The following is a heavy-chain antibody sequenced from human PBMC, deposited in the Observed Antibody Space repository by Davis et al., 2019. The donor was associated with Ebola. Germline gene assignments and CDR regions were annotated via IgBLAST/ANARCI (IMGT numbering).Heavy chain of an antibody. Sequence: ASVKVSCKASGYTFTGYYMHWVRQAPGQGLEWMGWINPNSGGTNYAQKFQGRVTMTRDTSISTAYMELSRLRSDDTAVYYCARVPGAEVATIDYWGQGTLVTVSS. V-gene: IGHV1-2*02. CDR1: GYTFTGYY. D-gene: IGHD5-24*01. J-gene: IGHJ4*02. CDR2: INPNSGGT. CDR3: ARVPGAEVATIDY.